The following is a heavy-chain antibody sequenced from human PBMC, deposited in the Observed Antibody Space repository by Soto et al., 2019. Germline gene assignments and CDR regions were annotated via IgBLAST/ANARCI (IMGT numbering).Heavy chain of an antibody. V-gene: IGHV3-23*01. CDR3: AKHLWFGESVFDP. Sequence: EVQLLESGGGLVQPGGSLRLSCAGTGFTFSSYGMSWVRQAPGKGLEWVSTIRGSAGNANYADSVKGRFTISRDDSTNTVHLQMNSLRPADTAVYYCAKHLWFGESVFDPWGQGTLVVVSS. D-gene: IGHD3-10*01. CDR2: IRGSAGNA. J-gene: IGHJ5*02. CDR1: GFTFSSYG.